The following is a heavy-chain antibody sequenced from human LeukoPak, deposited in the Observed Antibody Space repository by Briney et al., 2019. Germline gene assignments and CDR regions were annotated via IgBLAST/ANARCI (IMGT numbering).Heavy chain of an antibody. V-gene: IGHV4-59*08. CDR2: IYYSGST. CDR3: ARLVAAAGTLLAYFDY. Sequence: PSETLSLTCTVSGGSISSYHWSWIRQPPGKGLEWIGNIYYSGSTNYNPSLKSRVTISLDTSKDQFSLKLSSVTAADTAVYYCARLVAAAGTLLAYFDYWGQGTLVTVSS. CDR1: GGSISSYH. J-gene: IGHJ4*02. D-gene: IGHD6-13*01.